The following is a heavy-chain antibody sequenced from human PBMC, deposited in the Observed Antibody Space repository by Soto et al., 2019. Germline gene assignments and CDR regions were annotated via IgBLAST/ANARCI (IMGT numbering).Heavy chain of an antibody. CDR3: AKTFLARYCSSSICYDPADYFDY. V-gene: IGHV3-23*01. CDR2: INNGGDNI. CDR1: GFTFNNYA. Sequence: GGSLRLCCAASGFTFNNYAMSWVRQAPGKGLEWVSSINNGGDNIYYADSVKGRFTISRDNSKSTLYLQMNSLRAEDTAVYYCAKTFLARYCSSSICYDPADYFDYWGQGTLVTVSS. D-gene: IGHD2-2*01. J-gene: IGHJ4*02.